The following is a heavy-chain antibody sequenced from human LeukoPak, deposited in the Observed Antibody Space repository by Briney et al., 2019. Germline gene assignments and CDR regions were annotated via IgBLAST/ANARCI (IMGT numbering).Heavy chain of an antibody. CDR2: IYYGGST. D-gene: IGHD3-10*01. CDR3: ARDHTEWFGEFSYGMDV. Sequence: SGTLSLTCTVSGGSISSYYWSWVRQPPGKGLEWMGYIYYGGSTNYNPSLTSRVTISVDTSKNQFSLKLSSVTAADTAVYYCARDHTEWFGEFSYGMDVWGKGTTVTVSS. J-gene: IGHJ6*04. V-gene: IGHV4-59*01. CDR1: GGSISSYY.